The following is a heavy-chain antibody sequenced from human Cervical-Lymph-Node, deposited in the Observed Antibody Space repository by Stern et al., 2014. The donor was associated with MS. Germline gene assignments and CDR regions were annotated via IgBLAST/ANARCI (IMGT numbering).Heavy chain of an antibody. CDR2: VYYSGIT. J-gene: IGHJ2*01. V-gene: IGHV4-39*01. Sequence: QLQLQESGPGLVKPSETLSLTCTVSGGSITNRDYWGWIRQSPGKGLEWIGSVYYSGITYYRPSLKSRATISIDTYRNQFFLRLHSVPATDTAVYFCARGVTAVTNYVPNWCFDVWGRGTLVTVSS. D-gene: IGHD4-11*01. CDR1: GGSITNRDY. CDR3: ARGVTAVTNYVPNWCFDV.